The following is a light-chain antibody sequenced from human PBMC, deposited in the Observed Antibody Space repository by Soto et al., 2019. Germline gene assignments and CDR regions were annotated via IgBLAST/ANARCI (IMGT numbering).Light chain of an antibody. CDR1: RTDVGGFNH. Sequence: QSVLTQPASVSGSPGQSITISCTGTRTDVGGFNHVSWYQQHPGKAPKVIIYEVYNRPSGVSSRFSGSKSGNTASLTISGLQAEDEADYYCSSYTTISALDVFGTWTKVTVL. CDR2: EVY. V-gene: IGLV2-14*01. J-gene: IGLJ1*01. CDR3: SSYTTISALDV.